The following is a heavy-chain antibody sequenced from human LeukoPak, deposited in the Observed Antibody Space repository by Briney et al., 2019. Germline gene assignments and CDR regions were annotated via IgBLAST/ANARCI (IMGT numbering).Heavy chain of an antibody. CDR2: LNPNSGDT. CDR3: ARDRTWSSSWSRGLDP. Sequence: ASVKVSCKASGYTFTGYYMHWVRQAPGQGLEWMGWLNPNSGDTKDALKFQGRVTMTRDTSISTAYMELSRLRSDDTAVYYCARDRTWSSSWSRGLDPWGQGTLVTVSS. D-gene: IGHD6-13*01. V-gene: IGHV1-2*02. J-gene: IGHJ5*02. CDR1: GYTFTGYY.